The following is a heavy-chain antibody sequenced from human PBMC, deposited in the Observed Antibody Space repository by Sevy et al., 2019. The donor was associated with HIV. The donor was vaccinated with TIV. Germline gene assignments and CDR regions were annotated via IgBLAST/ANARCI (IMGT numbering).Heavy chain of an antibody. CDR1: GYTFTSYG. J-gene: IGHJ6*02. D-gene: IGHD6-13*01. V-gene: IGHV1-18*01. Sequence: ASVKVSCKASGYTFTSYGISWVRQAPGQGLEWMGWISAYNGNTNCAQKLQGRVTMTTDTSTSTAYMELRSLRSDDTAVYYCAREFHSSSWDYYYYYGMDVWGQGTTVTVSS. CDR2: ISAYNGNT. CDR3: AREFHSSSWDYYYYYGMDV.